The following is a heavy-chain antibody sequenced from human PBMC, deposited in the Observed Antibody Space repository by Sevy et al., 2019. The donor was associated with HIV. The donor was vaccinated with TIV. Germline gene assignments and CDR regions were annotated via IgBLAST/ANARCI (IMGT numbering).Heavy chain of an antibody. V-gene: IGHV3-30*04. CDR1: GFTFNRFP. J-gene: IGHJ6*02. CDR2: MSYNGNKK. Sequence: GGSLRLSCAASGFTFNRFPMHWVRQAPGKGLEWVAVMSYNGNKKYNGDSVKGRFTISRDDSKTTLYLQMNSLRPEDTAVYYCAREGVLFEGVIVSYGMDVWGQGTTVTVSS. D-gene: IGHD3-16*01. CDR3: AREGVLFEGVIVSYGMDV.